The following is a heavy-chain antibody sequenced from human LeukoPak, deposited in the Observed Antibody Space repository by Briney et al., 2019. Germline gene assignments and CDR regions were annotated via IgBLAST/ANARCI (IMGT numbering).Heavy chain of an antibody. D-gene: IGHD6-13*01. J-gene: IGHJ3*02. CDR3: AKDRVSSSWPCDAFDI. V-gene: IGHV3-74*01. CDR1: GFTFSSYW. Sequence: GGSLRLSCAASGFTFSSYWMHWVRQAPGKGLVWVSRINSDGSSTSYADSVKGRFTISRDNSKSTLYLQMNSLRAEDTAVYYCAKDRVSSSWPCDAFDIWGQGTMVTVST. CDR2: INSDGSST.